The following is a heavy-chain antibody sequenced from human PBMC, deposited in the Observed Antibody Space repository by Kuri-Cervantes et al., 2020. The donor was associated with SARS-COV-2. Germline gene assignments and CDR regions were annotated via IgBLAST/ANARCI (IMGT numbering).Heavy chain of an antibody. V-gene: IGHV4-31*02. CDR1: DVSVTTFGSY. Sequence: SETLSLTCTVSDVSVTTFGSYWTWIRQPPGKGLEWVGYIYYNGSTYYNPSLRSRVIVSVDRSKNQFSLNLNSVTAADTALYYCARGAIDWGQGTLVTVSS. CDR3: ARGAID. J-gene: IGHJ4*02. CDR2: IYYNGST. D-gene: IGHD2/OR15-2a*01.